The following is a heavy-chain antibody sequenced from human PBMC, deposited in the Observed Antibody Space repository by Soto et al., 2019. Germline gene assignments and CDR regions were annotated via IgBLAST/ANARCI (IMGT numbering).Heavy chain of an antibody. CDR2: IYYSGST. CDR1: GGSISSYY. D-gene: IGHD6-19*01. J-gene: IGHJ2*01. CDR3: ARAAAGTRRYANWYFDL. Sequence: SETLSLTCTVSGGSISSYYWSWIRQPPGMGLEWIGYIYYSGSTNYNPSLKSRVTISVDTSKNQFSLKLSSVTAADTAVYYCARAAAGTRRYANWYFDLWGRGTLVTVSS. V-gene: IGHV4-59*01.